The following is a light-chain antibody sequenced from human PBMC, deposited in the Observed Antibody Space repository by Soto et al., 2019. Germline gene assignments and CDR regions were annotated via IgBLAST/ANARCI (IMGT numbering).Light chain of an antibody. CDR3: QQRSNWL. V-gene: IGKV3-11*01. Sequence: ENVLTHSPATLSLSPCERATLSCRASQSVSNYVAWYQQKPGQAPRLLIYDASNRATGIPARFSGSGSGTDFTLTISSLEPEDFAVYYCQQRSNWLFGPGTKVDI. CDR1: QSVSNY. CDR2: DAS. J-gene: IGKJ3*01.